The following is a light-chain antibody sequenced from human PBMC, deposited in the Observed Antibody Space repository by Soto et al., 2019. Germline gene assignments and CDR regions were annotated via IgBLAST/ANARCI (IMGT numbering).Light chain of an antibody. V-gene: IGLV2-23*02. CDR2: EVT. CDR3: CSFAGDSTVI. J-gene: IGLJ2*01. CDR1: SSDVGSYNF. Sequence: QSVLTQPASLSGYPGQSITISCTGTSSDVGSYNFVSWYQQQPGKAPKLMIYEVTKRPSGVSNRFSASKSGNTASLIISGLQAEDEADYYCCSFAGDSTVIFGGGTKVTVL.